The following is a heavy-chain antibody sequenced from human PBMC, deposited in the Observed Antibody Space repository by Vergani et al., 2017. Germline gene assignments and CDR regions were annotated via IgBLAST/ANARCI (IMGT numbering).Heavy chain of an antibody. CDR2: IYYIGST. D-gene: IGHD3-10*01. J-gene: IGHJ4*02. CDR1: GGSISSGDYY. V-gene: IGHV4-30-4*08. Sequence: QVQLQESGPGLVKPSQTLSLTCTVSGGSISSGDYYWSWIRQPPGKGLECIGYIYYIGSTYYNPSLKSRVTISVDTSKNQFSLKLSSVTAADTAVYYWARDYFQWFRESLFDYWGQGILVTVSS. CDR3: ARDYFQWFRESLFDY.